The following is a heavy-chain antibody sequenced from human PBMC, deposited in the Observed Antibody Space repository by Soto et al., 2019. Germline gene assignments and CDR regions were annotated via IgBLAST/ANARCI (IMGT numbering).Heavy chain of an antibody. V-gene: IGHV1-69*14. CDR1: GGTFSSDI. J-gene: IGHJ4*02. CDR3: ARGGNGHNRCFDY. D-gene: IGHD1-1*01. CDR2: IIPLIGAP. Sequence: QVQLVQSGPEVREPGSSVKVSCKASGGTFSSDILNWVRQAPGQGPEWMGGIIPLIGAPKYAPRFQGRLTITADKSTSTVYMEMSSLRSDDTAVYFCARGGNGHNRCFDYWCQGTLVIVSS.